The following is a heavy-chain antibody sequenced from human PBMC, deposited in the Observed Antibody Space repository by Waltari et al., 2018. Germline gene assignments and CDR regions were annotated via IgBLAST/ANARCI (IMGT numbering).Heavy chain of an antibody. D-gene: IGHD3-22*01. Sequence: QVQLVQSGAEVKKPGSSVKVSCKASGGTFSSYAISWVRQAPGQGLEWMGGIIPIFGTANYAQKFQGRVTITADESTSTAYMELSSLRSEDTAVYYCARQSSYYYESSGYYRSFDPWGQGTLVTVSS. J-gene: IGHJ5*02. CDR2: IIPIFGTA. V-gene: IGHV1-69*01. CDR3: ARQSSYYYESSGYYRSFDP. CDR1: GGTFSSYA.